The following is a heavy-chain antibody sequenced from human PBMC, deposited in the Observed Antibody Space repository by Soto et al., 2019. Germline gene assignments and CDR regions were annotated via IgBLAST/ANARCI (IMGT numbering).Heavy chain of an antibody. J-gene: IGHJ4*02. CDR2: IFSNDEK. CDR3: ARGEGYSGYDFGY. Sequence: QVTLKESGPVLVKPTETLTLTCTVSGFSLSNARMGVSWIRQPPGKALEWLAHIFSNDEKSYSTSLKSRLNISKDTSKSQVVLTMTNMDPVDTATYYCARGEGYSGYDFGYWGQGTLVTVSS. V-gene: IGHV2-26*01. CDR1: GFSLSNARMG. D-gene: IGHD5-12*01.